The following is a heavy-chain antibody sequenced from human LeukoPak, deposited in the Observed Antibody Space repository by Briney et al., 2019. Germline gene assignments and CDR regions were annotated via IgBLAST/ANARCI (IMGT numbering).Heavy chain of an antibody. D-gene: IGHD1-7*01. V-gene: IGHV4-59*01. Sequence: PSETLSLTCTVSGGSISSYYWSWIRQPPGKGLEWIGYIYYSGSTNYNPSLKSRVTISVDTSKNQFSLKLSSVTAADTAVYYCARGHQYNWNYYFDYWGQGTLVIVSS. J-gene: IGHJ4*02. CDR1: GGSISSYY. CDR3: ARGHQYNWNYYFDY. CDR2: IYYSGST.